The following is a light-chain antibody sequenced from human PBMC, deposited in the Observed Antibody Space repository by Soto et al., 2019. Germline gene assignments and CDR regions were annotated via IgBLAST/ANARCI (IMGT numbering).Light chain of an antibody. Sequence: MLTVSPAAPSLPSGNRAPLFCRACQHVSSSLAWYQQKPGQAPRLLIYDASNRATGIPARFSGGGSGTDFSTTISSLQHAEDSVFYCCQRSGWQPQITFGQGTRLEIK. J-gene: IGKJ5*01. CDR1: QHVSSS. CDR3: QRSGWQPQIT. CDR2: DAS. V-gene: IGKV3-11*01.